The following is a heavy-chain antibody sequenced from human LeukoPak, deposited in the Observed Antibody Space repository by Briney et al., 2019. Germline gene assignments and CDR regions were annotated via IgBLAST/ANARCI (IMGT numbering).Heavy chain of an antibody. D-gene: IGHD4-17*01. J-gene: IGHJ4*02. CDR1: GFAFSSYA. V-gene: IGHV3-23*01. CDR3: AKDPGLGDYVPGPFDY. Sequence: GGSLRLSCAASGFAFSSYAMSWVRQAPGKGLEWVSAISGSGGSTYYADSVKGRFTISRDNSKNTLYLQMNSLRAEDTAVYYCAKDPGLGDYVPGPFDYWGQGTLVTVSS. CDR2: ISGSGGST.